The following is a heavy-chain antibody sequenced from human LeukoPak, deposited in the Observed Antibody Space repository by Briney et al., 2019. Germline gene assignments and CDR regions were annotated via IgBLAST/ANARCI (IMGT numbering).Heavy chain of an antibody. CDR3: AKNPGSGSDY. Sequence: GGSLRLSCAASGFTFSSYAMTWVRQAPGKGLEWVSSISSSSSYIYYADSVKGRFTISRDNAKNSLYLQMNSLRAEDTAVYYCAKNPGSGSDYWGQGTLVTVSS. J-gene: IGHJ4*02. CDR2: ISSSSSYI. CDR1: GFTFSSYA. V-gene: IGHV3-21*01. D-gene: IGHD3-10*01.